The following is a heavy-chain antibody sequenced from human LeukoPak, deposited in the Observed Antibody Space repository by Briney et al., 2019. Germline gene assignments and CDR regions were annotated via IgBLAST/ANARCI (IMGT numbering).Heavy chain of an antibody. CDR1: GFTFSSYS. Sequence: SGGSLRLSCAASGFTFSSYSMNWVRQAPGKGLEWVLSISSSSSYIYYADSVKGRFTISRDNAKNSLYLQMNSLRAEDTAVYYCARRNSGYPDYWGQGTLVTVSS. CDR2: ISSSSSYI. V-gene: IGHV3-21*01. D-gene: IGHD5-12*01. CDR3: ARRNSGYPDY. J-gene: IGHJ4*02.